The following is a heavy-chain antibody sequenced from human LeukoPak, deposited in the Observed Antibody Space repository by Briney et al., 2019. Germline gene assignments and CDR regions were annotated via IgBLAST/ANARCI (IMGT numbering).Heavy chain of an antibody. J-gene: IGHJ4*02. V-gene: IGHV3-23*01. CDR1: GFTFSSYA. CDR3: AKESVPAATVFDY. D-gene: IGHD2-2*01. Sequence: LPGGSLRLSCAASGFTFSSYAMSWVRQAPGKGLVWVSAISGSGGSTYYADSVKGRFTISRDNSKNTLYLQLNSLRAEDTAVYYCAKESVPAATVFDYWGQGTLVTVSS. CDR2: ISGSGGST.